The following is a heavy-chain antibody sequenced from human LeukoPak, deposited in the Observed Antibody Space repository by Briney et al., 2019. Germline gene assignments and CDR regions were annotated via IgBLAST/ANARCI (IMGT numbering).Heavy chain of an antibody. Sequence: SGTLSLTCAVSGGSISSSNWWSWVRQPPGKGLEWIGEIYHSGSTNYNPSLKSRVTISVDKSKNQFSLQLRSVTAAETAVSYCARGDVKVVARKFDYWGQGTLVTVSS. CDR2: IYHSGST. J-gene: IGHJ4*02. D-gene: IGHD2-15*01. V-gene: IGHV4-4*02. CDR3: ARGDVKVVARKFDY. CDR1: GGSISSSNW.